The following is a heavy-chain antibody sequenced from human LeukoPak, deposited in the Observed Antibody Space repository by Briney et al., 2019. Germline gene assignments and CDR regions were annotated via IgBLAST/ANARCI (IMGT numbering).Heavy chain of an antibody. CDR2: ISYDGSNK. CDR1: GFTFSSYG. CDR3: AKAYYYDSSGLDY. J-gene: IGHJ4*02. D-gene: IGHD3-22*01. V-gene: IGHV3-30*18. Sequence: GGSLRLSCAASGFTFSSYGMHWVCQAPGKGLEWVAVISYDGSNKYYADSVKGRFTISRDNSKNTLYLQMNSLRAEDTAVYYCAKAYYYDSSGLDYWGQGTLVTVSS.